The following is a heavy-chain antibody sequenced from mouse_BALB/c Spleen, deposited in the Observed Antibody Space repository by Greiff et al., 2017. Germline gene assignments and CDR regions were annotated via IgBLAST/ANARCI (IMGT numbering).Heavy chain of an antibody. CDR3: ARDGGITTVVAPFDY. CDR2: ISDGGSYT. Sequence: EVKVIESGGGLVKPGGSLKLSCAASGFTFSDYYMYWVRQTPEKRLEWVATISDGGSYTYYPDSVKGRFTISRDNAKNNLYLQMSSLKSEDTAMYYCARDGGITTVVAPFDYWGQGTTLTVSS. D-gene: IGHD1-1*01. V-gene: IGHV5-4*02. J-gene: IGHJ2*01. CDR1: GFTFSDYY.